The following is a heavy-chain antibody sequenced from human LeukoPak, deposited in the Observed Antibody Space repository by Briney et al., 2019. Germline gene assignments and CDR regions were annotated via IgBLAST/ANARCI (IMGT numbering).Heavy chain of an antibody. D-gene: IGHD2-15*01. CDR2: INHSGST. J-gene: IGHJ4*02. V-gene: IGHV4-34*01. Sequence: LETLSLTCAVYGGSFSGYYWSWIRQPAGKGLEWTGEINHSGSTNYNPSLKSRVTISVDTSKNQFSLKLSSVTAADTAVYYCAREEICSGGSCHEGVDYWGQGTLVTVSS. CDR3: AREEICSGGSCHEGVDY. CDR1: GGSFSGYY.